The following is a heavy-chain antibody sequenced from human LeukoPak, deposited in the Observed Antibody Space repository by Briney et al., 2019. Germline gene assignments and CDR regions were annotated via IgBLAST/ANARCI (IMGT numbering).Heavy chain of an antibody. J-gene: IGHJ4*02. CDR3: EAPVY. Sequence: GGSLRLSCAASGFIFSNYGMNRVRQAPGKGLEWVSYISSSSGTIYYADSVKGRFTISRDNAKNSLYLQMNSLRAEDTAVYYCEAPVYWGQGTLVTVSS. CDR2: ISSSSGTI. CDR1: GFIFSNYG. V-gene: IGHV3-48*01.